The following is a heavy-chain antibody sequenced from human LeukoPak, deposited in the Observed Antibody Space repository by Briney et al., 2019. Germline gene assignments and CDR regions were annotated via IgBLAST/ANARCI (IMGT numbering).Heavy chain of an antibody. V-gene: IGHV4-38-2*02. CDR1: GYSISSGYY. D-gene: IGHD1-26*01. J-gene: IGHJ3*02. Sequence: SETLSLTCTVSGYSISSGYYWGWIRQPPGKGLEWIGSIYHSGSTYYNPSLKSRVTISVDTSKNQFSLKLSSVTAADTAVYYCARDDRSGSYYRGYAFDIWGQGTMVTVSS. CDR2: IYHSGST. CDR3: ARDDRSGSYYRGYAFDI.